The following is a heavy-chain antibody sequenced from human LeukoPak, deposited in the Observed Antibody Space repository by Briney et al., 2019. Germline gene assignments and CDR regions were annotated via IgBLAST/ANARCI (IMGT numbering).Heavy chain of an antibody. CDR3: AKEEEVYDFWSGYSGFDY. Sequence: GGSLRLSCAASGFTFSSYGMHWVRQAPGKGLEWVAVISYDGSNKYSADSVKGRFTISRDNSKNKLYMQMNSLRAEDTAVYYCAKEEEVYDFWSGYSGFDYWGQGTLVTVSS. CDR2: ISYDGSNK. J-gene: IGHJ4*02. D-gene: IGHD3-3*01. CDR1: GFTFSSYG. V-gene: IGHV3-30*18.